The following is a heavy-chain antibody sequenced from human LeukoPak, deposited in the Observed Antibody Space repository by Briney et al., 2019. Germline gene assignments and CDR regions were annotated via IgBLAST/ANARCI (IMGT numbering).Heavy chain of an antibody. Sequence: GGSLRLSCAASGFTFSSYGMHWVRQAPGKGLEWVAVISYDGNNKFYADSVKGRFTISRDNSKNTLYLQVNSLRAEDTAVYYCAREAVAGTNTHYYYYYGMDVWGQGTTVTVSS. V-gene: IGHV3-30*03. D-gene: IGHD6-19*01. CDR3: AREAVAGTNTHYYYYYGMDV. J-gene: IGHJ6*02. CDR1: GFTFSSYG. CDR2: ISYDGNNK.